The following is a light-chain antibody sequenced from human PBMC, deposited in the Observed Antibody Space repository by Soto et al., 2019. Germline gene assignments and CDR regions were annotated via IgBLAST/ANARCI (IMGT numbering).Light chain of an antibody. Sequence: QSVLTQPPSASGTPGQRVNISCSGPDSNVGSNLVYWYQQLLGTAPKLLIYRDTLRPSGVPGRFSGSKSGTSASRAISGLRSEDEADYYCVAGDENVNVPFYVFGTGTKVTVL. CDR2: RDT. V-gene: IGLV1-47*01. CDR1: DSNVGSNL. CDR3: VAGDENVNVPFYV. J-gene: IGLJ1*01.